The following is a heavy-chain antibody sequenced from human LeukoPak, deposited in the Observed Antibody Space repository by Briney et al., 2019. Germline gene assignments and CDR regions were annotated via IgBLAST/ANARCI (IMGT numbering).Heavy chain of an antibody. D-gene: IGHD5-18*01. J-gene: IGHJ4*02. CDR1: GFTFSSYS. CDR2: ISSSSSYI. Sequence: PGGSLRLSCAASGFTFSSYSMNWVRQAPGKGLEWVSSISSSSSYIYYADSVKGRFTISRDNSKNTLYLQMNSLRAEDTAVYYCAKDLHSYGLRWYFDYWGQGTLVTVSS. V-gene: IGHV3-21*04. CDR3: AKDLHSYGLRWYFDY.